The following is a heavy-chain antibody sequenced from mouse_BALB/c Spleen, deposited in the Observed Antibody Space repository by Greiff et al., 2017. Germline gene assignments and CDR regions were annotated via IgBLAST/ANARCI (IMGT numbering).Heavy chain of an antibody. CDR2: INPDSSTI. V-gene: IGHV4-1*02. CDR1: AVDFSRYW. CDR3: ARHGNYYAMDY. J-gene: IGHJ4*01. D-gene: IGHD2-1*01. Sequence: AASAVDFSRYWMSWVRQAPGKGLEWIGEINPDSSTINYTPSLKDKFIISRDNAKNTLYLQMSKVRSEDTALYYCARHGNYYAMDYWGQGTSVTVSS.